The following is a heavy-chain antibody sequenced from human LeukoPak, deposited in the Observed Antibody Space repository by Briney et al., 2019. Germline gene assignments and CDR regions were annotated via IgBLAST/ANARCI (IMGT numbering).Heavy chain of an antibody. D-gene: IGHD6-13*01. CDR2: IYHSGST. J-gene: IGHJ4*02. CDR3: ARGAIAAAGTYSVDY. CDR1: GGSISSSNW. V-gene: IGHV4-4*02. Sequence: PSETLSLTCAVSGGSISSSNWWSWVRQPPGKGLEWIGEIYHSGSTNYNPSLKSRVTISVDKSKNQFSLKLSSVTAADTAVYYCARGAIAAAGTYSVDYWGQGTLVTVSS.